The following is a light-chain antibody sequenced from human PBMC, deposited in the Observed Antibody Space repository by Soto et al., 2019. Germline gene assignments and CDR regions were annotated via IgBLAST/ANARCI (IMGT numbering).Light chain of an antibody. Sequence: EIVLTQSPATLSLSPGERATLSCRASQSVSSFLAWYQQKPGQAPRLLIFDASNRATGIPAGFSGSGSGTEFTLTISSLQSEDFAVYYCQQYNNWPPITFGQGTRLEIK. J-gene: IGKJ5*01. CDR2: DAS. CDR3: QQYNNWPPIT. CDR1: QSVSSF. V-gene: IGKV3-11*01.